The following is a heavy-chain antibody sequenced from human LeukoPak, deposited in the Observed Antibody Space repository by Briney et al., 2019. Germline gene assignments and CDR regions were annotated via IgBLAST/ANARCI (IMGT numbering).Heavy chain of an antibody. CDR2: ISAYNGNT. V-gene: IGHV1-18*01. J-gene: IGHJ4*02. Sequence: EASVKVSCKTSGYTFTSYGISWVRQAPGQGLEWMGWISAYNGNTNYAQKLQSRVTMTTDTSTSTAHMELRSLRSDDTAVYYCARAGRSSHSDYWGQGTLVTVSS. CDR3: ARAGRSSHSDY. D-gene: IGHD6-6*01. CDR1: GYTFTSYG.